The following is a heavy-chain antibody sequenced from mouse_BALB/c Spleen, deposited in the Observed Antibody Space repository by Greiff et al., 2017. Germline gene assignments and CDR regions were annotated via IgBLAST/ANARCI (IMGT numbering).Heavy chain of an antibody. J-gene: IGHJ4*01. Sequence: VQLQQSGGGLVKPGGSLKLSCAASGFTFSSYAMSWVRQSPEKRLEWVAEISSGGSYTYYPDTVTGRFTISRDNAKNTLYLEMSSLRSEDTAMYYCARAFYAMDYWGQGTSVTVSS. CDR1: GFTFSSYA. CDR2: ISSGGSYT. V-gene: IGHV5-9-4*01. CDR3: ARAFYAMDY.